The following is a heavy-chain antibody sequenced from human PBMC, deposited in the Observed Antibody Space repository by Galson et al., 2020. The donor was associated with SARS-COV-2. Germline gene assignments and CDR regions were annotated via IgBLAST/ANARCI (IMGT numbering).Heavy chain of an antibody. CDR3: ATTGSSPIFGVVIYAMDV. CDR1: GYSLTALS. D-gene: IGHD3-3*01. J-gene: IGHJ6*02. Sequence: ASVQVSCQVSGYSLTALSMYWVRQAPANGLEWLGVFDRHDGETISAEKFQGSVTMTEDTSTDTGFMELSSLTSEDTAVYYCATTGSSPIFGVVIYAMDVWGQGTGVIVSS. CDR2: FDRHDGET. V-gene: IGHV1-24*01.